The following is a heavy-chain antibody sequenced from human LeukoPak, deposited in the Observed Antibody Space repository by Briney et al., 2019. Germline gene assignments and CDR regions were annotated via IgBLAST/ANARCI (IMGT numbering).Heavy chain of an antibody. CDR1: GYTFADYY. Sequence: ASVKVSCRASGYTFADYYIHWVRQAPGQGLEWMGWINPNSDTNYAQQFQGRVTMTRDTSISTAYMELSRLTSDDMAVYYCSRGEVDGPDFDYWGQGTLVTVSS. CDR3: SRGEVDGPDFDY. V-gene: IGHV1-2*02. CDR2: INPNSDT. J-gene: IGHJ4*02. D-gene: IGHD1-26*01.